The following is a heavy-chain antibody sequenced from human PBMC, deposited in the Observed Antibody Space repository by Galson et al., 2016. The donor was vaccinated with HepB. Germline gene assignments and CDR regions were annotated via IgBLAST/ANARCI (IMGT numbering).Heavy chain of an antibody. CDR2: IYHSGMT. CDR1: GGSMSSHY. V-gene: IGHV4-59*11. CDR3: ARRIGTAGLNSFDY. D-gene: IGHD6-25*01. J-gene: IGHJ4*02. Sequence: SETLSLTCNVSGGSMSSHYWSWIRQPPGKGLEWIGYIYHSGMTNYKSSLKSRVSISIDTSNNQFSLKLTSVTAADTAVYYCARRIGTAGLNSFDYWDRGTLVTVSS.